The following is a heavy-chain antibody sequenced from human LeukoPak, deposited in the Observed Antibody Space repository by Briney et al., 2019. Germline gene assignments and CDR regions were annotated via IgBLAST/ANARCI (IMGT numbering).Heavy chain of an antibody. D-gene: IGHD2-2*01. CDR3: ARGYCSSTSCHVARHFEY. Sequence: GGSLRLSCAASGFTFSTSGVGWVRQAPGQGLEWLSYITSDTVTVYIDSVKGRFTISRDNAKNSLYLQMNNLREEDTAVYYCARGYCSSTSCHVARHFEYWGQGTLVTVSS. V-gene: IGHV3-48*02. J-gene: IGHJ4*02. CDR1: GFTFSTSG. CDR2: ITSDTVTV.